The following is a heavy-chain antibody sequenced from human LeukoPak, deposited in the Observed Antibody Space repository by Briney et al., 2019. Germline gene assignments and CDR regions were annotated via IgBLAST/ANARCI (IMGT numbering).Heavy chain of an antibody. Sequence: GRSLRLSCAASGFTFRSYAMHWVRQAPGKGLEWVAVISYDGSNKYYADSVKGRFTISRDNSKNTLYLQMNSLRAEDTAMYYCARGHYDDVWRSYTDFWGQGTLATVSS. D-gene: IGHD3-16*01. CDR2: ISYDGSNK. CDR3: ARGHYDDVWRSYTDF. CDR1: GFTFRSYA. V-gene: IGHV3-30*04. J-gene: IGHJ4*02.